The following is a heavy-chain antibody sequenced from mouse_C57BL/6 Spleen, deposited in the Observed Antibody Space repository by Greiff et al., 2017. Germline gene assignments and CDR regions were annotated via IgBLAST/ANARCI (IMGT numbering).Heavy chain of an antibody. Sequence: QVQLQQSGAELVKPGDSVKMSCKASGYTFTSYWITWVKQRPGQGLEWIGDIYPGSGSTNYNEKFKSKATLTVDTSSSTAYMQLSSLTSEDSAVYYCARDDYDPHYAMDYWGQGTSVTVSS. CDR3: ARDDYDPHYAMDY. D-gene: IGHD2-4*01. CDR1: GYTFTSYW. CDR2: IYPGSGST. J-gene: IGHJ4*01. V-gene: IGHV1-55*01.